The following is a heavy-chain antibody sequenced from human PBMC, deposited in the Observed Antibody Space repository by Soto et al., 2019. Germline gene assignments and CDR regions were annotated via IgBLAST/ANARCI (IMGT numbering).Heavy chain of an antibody. CDR3: AHSLYCSGGSCYKGNWFDP. Sequence: QITLKESGPTLVKPTQTLTLTCTFSGFSLSTSGVGVGWIRQPPGKALEWLALIYWNDDKRYSPSLKSRLTITKEPSKNQVVLTMTNMDPVDTATYYCAHSLYCSGGSCYKGNWFDPWGQGTLVTVSS. CDR2: IYWNDDK. J-gene: IGHJ5*02. CDR1: GFSLSTSGVG. D-gene: IGHD2-15*01. V-gene: IGHV2-5*01.